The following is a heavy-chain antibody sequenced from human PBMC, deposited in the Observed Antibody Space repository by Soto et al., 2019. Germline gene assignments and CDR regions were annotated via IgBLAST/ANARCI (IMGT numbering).Heavy chain of an antibody. J-gene: IGHJ4*02. Sequence: KPSETLSLTCTVSCGSISSSSYYWGWIRQPPGRGLEWIASIYYSGSTYYNPSLKSRVTISVDTSKNQFSLKLSSVTAADTAAYYCARHRGYYDILTGYYTELNFDYWGQGTLVTVSS. D-gene: IGHD3-9*01. V-gene: IGHV4-39*01. CDR3: ARHRGYYDILTGYYTELNFDY. CDR2: IYYSGST. CDR1: CGSISSSSYY.